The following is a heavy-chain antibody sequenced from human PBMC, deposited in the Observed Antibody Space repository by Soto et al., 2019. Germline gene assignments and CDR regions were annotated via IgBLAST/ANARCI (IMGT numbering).Heavy chain of an antibody. CDR1: GFTFSGYA. D-gene: IGHD1-26*01. V-gene: IGHV3-23*01. J-gene: IGHJ3*02. CDR2: ISGSGGST. CDR3: AKDVGIVGATGAFDI. Sequence: GGSLRLSCAASGFTFSGYAMSWVRQAPGKGLEWVSAISGSGGSTYYADSVKGRVTISRDNSKTTLYLQMNSVRAEDTDVYYCAKDVGIVGATGAFDIWGQGTMVTVSS.